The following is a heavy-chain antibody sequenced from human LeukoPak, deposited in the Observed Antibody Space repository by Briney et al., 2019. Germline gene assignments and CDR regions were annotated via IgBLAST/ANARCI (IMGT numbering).Heavy chain of an antibody. D-gene: IGHD2-2*01. CDR1: GFTFSNYW. CDR2: INSDGINT. V-gene: IGHV3-74*01. Sequence: PGGSLRLSCAASGFTFSNYWMHWVRQAPGKGLVWVSRINSDGINTSYADSVKGRFTISRDNAKNTLNLQMNSLRAEDTAVYYCARDRRYCSSTSCYGDAFDIWGQGTMVTVSS. J-gene: IGHJ3*02. CDR3: ARDRRYCSSTSCYGDAFDI.